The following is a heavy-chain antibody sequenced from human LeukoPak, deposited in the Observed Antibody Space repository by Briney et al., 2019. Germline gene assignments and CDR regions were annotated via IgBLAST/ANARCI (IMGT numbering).Heavy chain of an antibody. CDR1: GGSISSYY. J-gene: IGHJ3*02. CDR3: ARLYYYDSSGYYFHNDAFDI. D-gene: IGHD3-22*01. Sequence: PSETLSLTCTVSGGSISSYYWSWIRQPPGKGLEWIGYIYYSGSTNYNPSLKSRVTISVDTSKNQFSVNLSSVTAADTAVYYCARLYYYDSSGYYFHNDAFDIWGQGTMVTVSS. V-gene: IGHV4-59*01. CDR2: IYYSGST.